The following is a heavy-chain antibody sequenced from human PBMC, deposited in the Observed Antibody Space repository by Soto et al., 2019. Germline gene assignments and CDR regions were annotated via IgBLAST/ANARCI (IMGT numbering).Heavy chain of an antibody. CDR3: ARGGQKVGNWFDP. Sequence: ASVKVSCKASGYTFTSYAMHWVRQAPGQRLEWMGWINAGNGNTKYSQKFQGRVTITRDTSASTAYMELSSLRSEDTAVYYCARGGQKVGNWFDPWGQGTLVTLSS. V-gene: IGHV1-3*01. CDR1: GYTFTSYA. J-gene: IGHJ5*02. D-gene: IGHD1-26*01. CDR2: INAGNGNT.